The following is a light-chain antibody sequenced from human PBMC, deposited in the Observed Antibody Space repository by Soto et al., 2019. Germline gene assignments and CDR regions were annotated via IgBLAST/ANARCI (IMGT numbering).Light chain of an antibody. CDR2: GAS. V-gene: IGKV3-15*01. J-gene: IGKJ4*01. CDR1: HSVSSK. CDR3: QQYNDWPPQLT. Sequence: EIVMTQSPATLSVSVGERATLSCRASHSVSSKLAWYQQKPGQAPRLLIYGASTRATDIPARFSGRGSGTEFTLTISSLQSEDFAVDYCQQYNDWPPQLTFGGGTKVEIK.